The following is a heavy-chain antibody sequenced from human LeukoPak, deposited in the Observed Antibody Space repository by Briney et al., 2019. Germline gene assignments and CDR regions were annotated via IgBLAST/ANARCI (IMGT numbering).Heavy chain of an antibody. J-gene: IGHJ6*03. Sequence: PSETLSLTCTVSGGSISSYYWSWIRQPPGKGLEWIGYIYYSGSTNYNPSLKSRVTIPVDTSKNQFSLKLSSVTAADTAVYYCARNPTYYDFWSGPPDYYMDVWGKGTTVTVSS. CDR2: IYYSGST. CDR1: GGSISSYY. CDR3: ARNPTYYDFWSGPPDYYMDV. D-gene: IGHD3-3*01. V-gene: IGHV4-59*08.